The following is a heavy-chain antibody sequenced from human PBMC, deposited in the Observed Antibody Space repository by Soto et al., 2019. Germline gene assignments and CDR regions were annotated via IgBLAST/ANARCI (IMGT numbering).Heavy chain of an antibody. CDR2: INSDGSST. J-gene: IGHJ6*02. V-gene: IGHV3-74*01. CDR1: GFTFSSYW. CDR3: ARVPLPASYYYYGMDV. Sequence: EVQLVESGGGLVQPGGSLRLSCAASGFTFSSYWMHWVRQAPGKGLEWVSRINSDGSSTSYADSVKGPFTISRDNAKNTLYLQMNSLRAEDTAVYYCARVPLPASYYYYGMDVWGQGTTVTVSS.